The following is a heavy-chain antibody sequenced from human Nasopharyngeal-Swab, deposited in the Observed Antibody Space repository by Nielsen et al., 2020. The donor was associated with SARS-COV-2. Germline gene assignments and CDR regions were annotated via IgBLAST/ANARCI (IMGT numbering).Heavy chain of an antibody. D-gene: IGHD2-15*01. J-gene: IGHJ6*02. V-gene: IGHV3-21*01. CDR2: ISSSSSDI. Sequence: GESLKISCAASGFTVSSNYMSWVRQAPGKGLEWVSSISSSSSDIYYADSVKGRFTISRDSAKNSLYLQMNNLRAEDTAVYYCARGYCSSGSCYAKHYGMDVWGQGTTVTVSS. CDR1: GFTVSSNY. CDR3: ARGYCSSGSCYAKHYGMDV.